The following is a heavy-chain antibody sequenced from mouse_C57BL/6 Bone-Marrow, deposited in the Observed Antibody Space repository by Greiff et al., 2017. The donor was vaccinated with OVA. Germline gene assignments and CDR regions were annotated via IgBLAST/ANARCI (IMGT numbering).Heavy chain of an antibody. Sequence: VQLQQPGAELVRPGSSVKLSCKASGYTFTSYWMHWVKQRPIQGLEWIGNIDPSDSEPHYNQKFKDKATLTVDKSSSTAYMQLSSLTSEDSAVYYCARAYYSNYDWFAYWGQGTLVTVSA. CDR1: GYTFTSYW. D-gene: IGHD2-5*01. CDR3: ARAYYSNYDWFAY. V-gene: IGHV1-52*01. J-gene: IGHJ3*01. CDR2: IDPSDSEP.